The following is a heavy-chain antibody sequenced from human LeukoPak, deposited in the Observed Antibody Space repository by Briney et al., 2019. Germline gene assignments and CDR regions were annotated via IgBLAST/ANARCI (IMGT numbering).Heavy chain of an antibody. V-gene: IGHV3-7*01. CDR2: IKKEGGEK. CDR3: ARDGRPLGGSWSYGWFDP. CDR1: GVIVSSDL. Sequence: GGSLRLSCAASGVIVSSDLLTWGCQGPGKGLGWVGIIKKEGGEKNYMDSGKVRFTISTYKNNNTLCLKRVSVTDEDTDVYFCARDGRPLGGSWSYGWFDPWGQGTLVTVSS. J-gene: IGHJ5*02. D-gene: IGHD6-13*01.